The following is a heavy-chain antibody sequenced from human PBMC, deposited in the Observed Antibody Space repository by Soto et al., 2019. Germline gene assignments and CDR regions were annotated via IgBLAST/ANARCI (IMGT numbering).Heavy chain of an antibody. Sequence: QVQLVQSGAEVKKPGASVKVSCKASGYTFTGYYMHWVRQAPGQGLEWMGWINPNSGGTNYAQKLQGWVTMTRDTSISTAYMELSRLRSDDTAVYYCARVPNPYYYDSSGYRGAFDIWGQGTMVTVSS. D-gene: IGHD3-22*01. CDR2: INPNSGGT. CDR1: GYTFTGYY. V-gene: IGHV1-2*04. J-gene: IGHJ3*02. CDR3: ARVPNPYYYDSSGYRGAFDI.